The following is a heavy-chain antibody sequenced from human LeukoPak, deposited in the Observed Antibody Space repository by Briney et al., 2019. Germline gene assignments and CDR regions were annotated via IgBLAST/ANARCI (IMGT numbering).Heavy chain of an antibody. CDR2: INWNGGST. D-gene: IGHD3-10*01. J-gene: IGHJ4*02. CDR3: ARNYYGSGILSGGFDY. CDR1: GFTFDDYG. Sequence: TGGSLRLSCAASGFTFDDYGMSWVRQAPGKGLEWVSGINWNGGSTGYADSVEGRFTISRDNAKNSLYLQMNSLRAEDTALYYCARNYYGSGILSGGFDYWGQGTLVTVSS. V-gene: IGHV3-20*04.